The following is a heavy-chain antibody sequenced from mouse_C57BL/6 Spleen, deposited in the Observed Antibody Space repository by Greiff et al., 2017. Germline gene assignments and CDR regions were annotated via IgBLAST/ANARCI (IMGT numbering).Heavy chain of an antibody. V-gene: IGHV2-9*01. CDR1: GFSLTSYG. D-gene: IGHD2-5*01. CDR2: IWGGGST. J-gene: IGHJ4*01. CDR3: AKHEYSNFAMDY. Sequence: VKVEESGPGLVAPSQSLSITCTVSGFSLTSYGVDWVRQPPGKGLEWLGVIWGGGSTNYNSAPMSSLSISKDNSNSQVFLKKISMQTDDEAMFYCAKHEYSNFAMDYWGQGTSVTVSS.